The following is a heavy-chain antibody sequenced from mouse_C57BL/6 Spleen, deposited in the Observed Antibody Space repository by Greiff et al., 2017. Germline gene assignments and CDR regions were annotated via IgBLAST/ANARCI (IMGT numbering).Heavy chain of an antibody. J-gene: IGHJ4*01. CDR1: GYTFTSYW. V-gene: IGHV1-59*01. D-gene: IGHD1-1*01. CDR2: IDPSDSYT. CDR3: ARCLAFYYAMDY. Sequence: VQLQQPGAELVRPGPSVKLSCKASGYTFTSYWMHWVKQRPGQGLEWIGVIDPSDSYTNYNQKFKGKATLTVDTSSSTAYMQLSSLTSEDSAVYYCARCLAFYYAMDYWGQGTSVTVSS.